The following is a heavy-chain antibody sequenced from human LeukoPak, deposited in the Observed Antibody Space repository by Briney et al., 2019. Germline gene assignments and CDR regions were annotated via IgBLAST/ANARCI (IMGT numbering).Heavy chain of an antibody. D-gene: IGHD3-10*01. Sequence: PGGSLRLSCAASGFVFGTYAMHWVRQAPGKGLECVSMISHDGSDEYYADSVKGRFAISRDNSKSTLYLQMNSLRPEDTAVYYCAKIRVRGVHYFDYWGQGTQVTVPS. CDR1: GFVFGTYA. V-gene: IGHV3-30*18. CDR2: ISHDGSDE. J-gene: IGHJ4*02. CDR3: AKIRVRGVHYFDY.